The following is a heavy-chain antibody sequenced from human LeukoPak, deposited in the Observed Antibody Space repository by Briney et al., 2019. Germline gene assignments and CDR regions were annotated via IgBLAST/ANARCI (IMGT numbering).Heavy chain of an antibody. CDR3: ARESVIAAAPFDY. Sequence: SETLSLTCAVYGGSFSDYYWSWIRQPPGKRLEWIGEINHSGSTNYNPSLNSRVTISVDTSKNQFSLRLSSVTAADTAVYYCARESVIAAAPFDYWGQGTLVTVSS. J-gene: IGHJ4*02. CDR1: GGSFSDYY. D-gene: IGHD2-15*01. V-gene: IGHV4-34*01. CDR2: INHSGST.